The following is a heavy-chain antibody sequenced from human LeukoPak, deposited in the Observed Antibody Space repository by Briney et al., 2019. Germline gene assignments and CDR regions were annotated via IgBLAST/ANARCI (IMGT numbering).Heavy chain of an antibody. CDR3: ATGGGRGYSYGYYY. J-gene: IGHJ4*02. V-gene: IGHV4-59*08. CDR2: IYYTGST. CDR1: GGSISGLY. Sequence: SETLSLTCTVSGGSISGLYWSWIRQPPGKGLEWLGYIYYTGSTNSNPSLKSRVSISVDTSKNQFSLKLSSVTAADTAVYYCATGGGRGYSYGYYYWGQGTLVTVSS. D-gene: IGHD5-18*01.